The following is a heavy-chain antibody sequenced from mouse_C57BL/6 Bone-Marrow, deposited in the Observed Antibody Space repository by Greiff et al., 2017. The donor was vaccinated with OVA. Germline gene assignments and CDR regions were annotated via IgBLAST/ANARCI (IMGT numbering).Heavy chain of an antibody. Sequence: EVQLQQSGPELVKPGASVKMSCKASGYTFTDYNMHWVKQSHGKSLEWIGYINPNNGGTSYNQKFKGKATLTVNKSSSTADMELRSLTSEDSAVYYCARHSTMITTTSVTFDYWGQGTTLTVSS. J-gene: IGHJ2*01. V-gene: IGHV1-22*01. D-gene: IGHD2-4*01. CDR1: GYTFTDYN. CDR3: ARHSTMITTTSVTFDY. CDR2: INPNNGGT.